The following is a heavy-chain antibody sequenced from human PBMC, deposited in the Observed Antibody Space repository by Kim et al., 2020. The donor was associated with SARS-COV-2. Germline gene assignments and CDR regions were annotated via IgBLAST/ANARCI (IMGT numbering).Heavy chain of an antibody. CDR3: AKAGTITT. Sequence: SESIGYADSGKGRFTISRDNAKHALYLQMNSLRAEDTAVYYCAKAGTITTWGQGTLVTVSS. CDR2: SESI. J-gene: IGHJ5*02. D-gene: IGHD5-12*01. V-gene: IGHV3-9*01.